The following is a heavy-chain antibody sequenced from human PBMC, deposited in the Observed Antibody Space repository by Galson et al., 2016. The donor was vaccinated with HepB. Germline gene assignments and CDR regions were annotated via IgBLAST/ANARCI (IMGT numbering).Heavy chain of an antibody. D-gene: IGHD2-21*01. CDR2: VFPTDAST. CDR1: GYRFHTHW. J-gene: IGHJ4*02. CDR3: ARQTVVGSFDY. V-gene: IGHV5-51*01. Sequence: QSGAEVKAPGESLKISCQGSGYRFHTHWIAWVRQMPGKGLEWMGMVFPTDASTRYSPSLQGQVTISADKSLSVAYLQWSSLRASDSAMYYCARQTVVGSFDYLGRGTPVSVSS.